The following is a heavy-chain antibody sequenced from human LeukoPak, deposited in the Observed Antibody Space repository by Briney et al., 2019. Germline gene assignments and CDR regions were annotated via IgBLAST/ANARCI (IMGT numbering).Heavy chain of an antibody. Sequence: PVGSPRLSCVASGFTFSSYEFNWVRQAPGKGLDWVAFISSSGTTIYYTDSVKGRFIISRDNSKNSLYLQMNSLRAEDTALYYCARGSIPPDYWGQGTLVTVSS. V-gene: IGHV3-48*03. CDR2: ISSSGTTI. D-gene: IGHD6-6*01. CDR1: GFTFSSYE. J-gene: IGHJ4*02. CDR3: ARGSIPPDY.